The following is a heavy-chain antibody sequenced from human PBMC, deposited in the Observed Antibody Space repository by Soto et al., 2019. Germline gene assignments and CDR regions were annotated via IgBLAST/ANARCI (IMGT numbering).Heavy chain of an antibody. CDR3: TKAPGIAVSNDI. Sequence: ASVKVSFKASGCTFKNYGISWVRQAPGQGLEWMAWISAYNGNTNYAQKLQGRVTVTTDTSTSTAYMELRSLRSDDTAVYYCTKAPGIAVSNDIWGQGTMVTVSS. V-gene: IGHV1-18*01. D-gene: IGHD6-19*01. CDR1: GCTFKNYG. CDR2: ISAYNGNT. J-gene: IGHJ3*02.